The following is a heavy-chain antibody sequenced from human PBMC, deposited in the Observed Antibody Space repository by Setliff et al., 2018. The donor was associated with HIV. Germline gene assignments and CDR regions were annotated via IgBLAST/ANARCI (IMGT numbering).Heavy chain of an antibody. Sequence: ASVKVSCKASGYTFSTNAIHWVRQAPGQWLEWMGYINAGDDNTRYSQKFQGRVTITRDTSANTAYMELSSLRSEDTAVYYCARGSCGGCYLSDYWGQGTLVTVSS. J-gene: IGHJ4*02. V-gene: IGHV1-3*01. CDR2: INAGDDNT. CDR1: GYTFSTNA. CDR3: ARGSCGGCYLSDY. D-gene: IGHD2-15*01.